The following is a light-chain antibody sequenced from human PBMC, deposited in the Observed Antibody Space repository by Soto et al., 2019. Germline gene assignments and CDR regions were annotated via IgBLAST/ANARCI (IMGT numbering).Light chain of an antibody. CDR3: QQYSSDST. CDR1: QNINTY. Sequence: QVTQSPPTLSASVGGRVTITCRASQNINTYLAWYQQKQGRAPRLLIYRASSLEDGVPSRFGGRGSGTEFIFTISSLQPDDSATYYCQQYSSDSTFGQGTKVEIK. V-gene: IGKV1-5*03. CDR2: RAS. J-gene: IGKJ1*01.